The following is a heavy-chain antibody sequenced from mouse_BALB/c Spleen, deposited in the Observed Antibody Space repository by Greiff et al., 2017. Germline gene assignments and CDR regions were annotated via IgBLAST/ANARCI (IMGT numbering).Heavy chain of an antibody. CDR2: ISDGGSYT. Sequence: EVKVVESGGGLVKPGGSLKLSCAASGFTFSDYYMYWVRQTPEKRLEWVATISDGGSYTYYPDSVKGRFTISRDNAKNNLYLQMSSLKSEDTAMYYCARDHDYDAMDYWGQGTSVTVSS. CDR1: GFTFSDYY. CDR3: ARDHDYDAMDY. J-gene: IGHJ4*01. V-gene: IGHV5-4*02.